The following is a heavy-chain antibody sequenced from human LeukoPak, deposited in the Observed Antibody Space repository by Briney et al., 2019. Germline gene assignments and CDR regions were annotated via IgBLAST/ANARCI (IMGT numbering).Heavy chain of an antibody. D-gene: IGHD1-26*01. V-gene: IGHV3-33*06. CDR2: IWSDGSNK. J-gene: IGHJ4*02. CDR1: GFTFSNHG. Sequence: GGSLRLSCAAAGFTFSNHGMHWVRQAQGKGLEWVAIIWSDGSNKYYADSVKGRFTISRDNSRNALYLQMNSLRAEDTALYYCAKDYRVGASQQDYWGQGTLVTVSS. CDR3: AKDYRVGASQQDY.